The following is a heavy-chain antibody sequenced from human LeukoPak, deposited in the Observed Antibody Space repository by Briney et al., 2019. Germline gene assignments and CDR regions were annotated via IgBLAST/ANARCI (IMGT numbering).Heavy chain of an antibody. V-gene: IGHV3-20*04. Sequence: GGSLRLSCAASGFTFDDYGMSWVRQGPGKGLEYVSAITTNGGSTYYADSVKGRFTISRDNSKNTLYLQMNNLSAEDTAVYYCARETSGSFPYWGQGTLVTVSS. D-gene: IGHD2-15*01. J-gene: IGHJ4*02. CDR2: ITTNGGST. CDR1: GFTFDDYG. CDR3: ARETSGSFPY.